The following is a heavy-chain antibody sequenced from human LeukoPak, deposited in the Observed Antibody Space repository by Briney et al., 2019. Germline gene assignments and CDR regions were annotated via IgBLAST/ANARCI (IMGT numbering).Heavy chain of an antibody. Sequence: GASVKVSCKASGYTFTSYDVNWVRLATGQGLEWMGWMNPNSGNTGLAQKFQGRVTLTRDTSLSTAYMELSNLRSDDTAVYYCARDEVVAAPNYFGMVVWGQGTTVSVSS. CDR3: ARDEVVAAPNYFGMVV. D-gene: IGHD2-15*01. CDR1: GYTFTSYD. CDR2: MNPNSGNT. V-gene: IGHV1-8*01. J-gene: IGHJ6*02.